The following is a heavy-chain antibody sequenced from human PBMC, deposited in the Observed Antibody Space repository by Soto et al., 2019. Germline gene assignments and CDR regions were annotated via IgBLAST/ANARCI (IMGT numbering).Heavy chain of an antibody. J-gene: IGHJ5*02. CDR2: ISAYNGNT. Sequence: ASVKVSFKASGCTFTSYGISWVRQPPGQGREWMGWISAYNGNTNYAQKLQGRVTMTTDTSTSTAYMELRSLRSDDTAVYYCARAGFLEWSTEYSWFDPWGQGTLVTVSS. CDR3: ARAGFLEWSTEYSWFDP. V-gene: IGHV1-18*04. CDR1: GCTFTSYG. D-gene: IGHD3-3*01.